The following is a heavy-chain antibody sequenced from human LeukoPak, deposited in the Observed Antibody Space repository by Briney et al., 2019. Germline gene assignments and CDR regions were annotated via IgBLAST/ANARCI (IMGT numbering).Heavy chain of an antibody. CDR1: GFTVSSNY. Sequence: GGSLRLSCAASGFTVSSNYMSWVRQAPGKGLEWVSVIYSGGSTYYADSGKGRFTISRDNSKNTLYLQMNSLRAEDTAVYYCARVERESGSYQRGPYYDWFDPWGQGTLVTVSS. CDR3: ARVERESGSYQRGPYYDWFDP. D-gene: IGHD1-26*01. CDR2: IYSGGST. V-gene: IGHV3-53*01. J-gene: IGHJ5*02.